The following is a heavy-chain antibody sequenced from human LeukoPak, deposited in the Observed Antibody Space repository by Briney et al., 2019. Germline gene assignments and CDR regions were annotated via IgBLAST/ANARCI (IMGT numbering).Heavy chain of an antibody. J-gene: IGHJ4*02. CDR2: IIPILGIA. D-gene: IGHD1-26*01. V-gene: IGHV1-69*04. CDR3: ARGPLVGATSFDY. Sequence: GASVKVSCKASGGTFSSYAISWVRQAPGQGLEWMGRIIPILGIANYAQKFQGRVTITADKSTSTAYMELSSLRSEDTAVYYCARGPLVGATSFDYWGQGTLVTVSS. CDR1: GGTFSSYA.